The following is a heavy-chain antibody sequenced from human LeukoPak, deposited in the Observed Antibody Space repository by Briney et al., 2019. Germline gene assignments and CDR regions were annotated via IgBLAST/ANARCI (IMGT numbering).Heavy chain of an antibody. V-gene: IGHV3-53*01. CDR2: IYSGGST. J-gene: IGHJ6*03. Sequence: GGSLRLSCAASGFTVSSNYMSWVRQAPGKGLEWVSVIYSGGSTYYADSVKGRFTISRDNSKNTLYLQMNSLRAEDTAVYYCARVVGAAGIYYYYYMDVWGKGTTVTVSS. CDR3: ARVVGAAGIYYYYYMDV. D-gene: IGHD6-13*01. CDR1: GFTVSSNY.